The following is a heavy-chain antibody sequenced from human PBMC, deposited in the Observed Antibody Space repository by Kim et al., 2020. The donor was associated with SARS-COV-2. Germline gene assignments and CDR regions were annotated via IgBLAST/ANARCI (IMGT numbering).Heavy chain of an antibody. J-gene: IGHJ4*02. CDR2: IYYSGST. CDR3: ARVGVRGVIVYFDY. D-gene: IGHD3-10*01. Sequence: SETLSLTCTVSGGSISSYYWSWIRQPPGKGLEWIGYIYYSGSTNYNPSLKSRVTISVDTSKNQFSLKLSSVTAADTAVYYCARVGVRGVIVYFDYWGQGTLGHRLL. CDR1: GGSISSYY. V-gene: IGHV4-59*01.